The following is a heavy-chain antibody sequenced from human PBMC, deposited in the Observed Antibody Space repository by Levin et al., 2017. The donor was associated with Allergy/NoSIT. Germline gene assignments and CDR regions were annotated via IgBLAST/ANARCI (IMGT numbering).Heavy chain of an antibody. CDR3: VKDPGDYSSPPEGDYFHS. CDR1: GFTFGDYA. V-gene: IGHV3-49*04. D-gene: IGHD4-11*01. Sequence: PGGSLRLSCRTSGFTFGDYAMSWVRQAPGTGLEWVGFIRSRANNGATQYAASMRGRVTISRDDSKSIAYLQISGLRTEDTGVYYCVKDPGDYSSPPEGDYFHSWGQGTLVTVSS. J-gene: IGHJ4*02. CDR2: IRSRANNGAT.